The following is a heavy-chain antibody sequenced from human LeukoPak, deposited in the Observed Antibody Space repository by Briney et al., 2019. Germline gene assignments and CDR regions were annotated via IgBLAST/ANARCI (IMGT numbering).Heavy chain of an antibody. CDR2: IKQDGSEK. J-gene: IGHJ4*02. CDR3: ARTGGWPLPYFES. CDR1: GFTFGIYW. Sequence: GGSLRLSCAASGFTFGIYWLSWVRQAPGKGLEWVANIKQDGSEKDYVDSVKGRFTNSRDNAKNSLYLHMNSLRAEDTAVYYCARTGGWPLPYFESWGQGSLVTVSS. D-gene: IGHD6-19*01. V-gene: IGHV3-7*01.